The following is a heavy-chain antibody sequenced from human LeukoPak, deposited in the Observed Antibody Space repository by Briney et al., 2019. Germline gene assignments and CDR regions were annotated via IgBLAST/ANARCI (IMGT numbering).Heavy chain of an antibody. Sequence: GASVKVSCKASGYTFVSYGITWVRQAPGQGLEWMGWISGHNGNRKTAQNFQGRVTMTTDSSTSTAFMELGSLRSDDTAVCYCARVPTGFGVDPEQNHFDPWGQGTLVIVSS. J-gene: IGHJ5*02. V-gene: IGHV1-18*01. CDR2: ISGHNGNR. CDR1: GYTFVSYG. CDR3: ARVPTGFGVDPEQNHFDP. D-gene: IGHD3-3*01.